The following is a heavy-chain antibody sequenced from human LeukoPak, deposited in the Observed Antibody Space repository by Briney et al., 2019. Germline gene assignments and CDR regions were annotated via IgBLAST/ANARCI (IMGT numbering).Heavy chain of an antibody. CDR1: GFTFSSYW. CDR3: ARARVEVYFDY. V-gene: IGHV3-7*01. Sequence: GGSLRLSCAASGFTFSSYWMSWVRQAPGKGLEWVANIKQDGSEKYYVDSVKGRFTISRDNAKNSLSLRMNSLSAEDTAVYYCARARVEVYFDYWGQGTLVTVSS. J-gene: IGHJ4*02. CDR2: IKQDGSEK.